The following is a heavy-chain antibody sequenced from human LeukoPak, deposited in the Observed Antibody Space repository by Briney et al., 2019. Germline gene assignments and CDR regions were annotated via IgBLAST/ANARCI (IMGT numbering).Heavy chain of an antibody. CDR1: GITFTSYA. CDR2: IVPIYDVT. Sequence: ASVKVSCKASGITFTSYAISWVRQAPGQGLEWTGAIVPIYDVTNYAQSFRGRVTMTADESTSTAYMELRSLTSEDTAMYYCARIYYGSGSPDGYWGQGTLVTVSS. D-gene: IGHD3-10*01. V-gene: IGHV1-69*13. J-gene: IGHJ4*02. CDR3: ARIYYGSGSPDGY.